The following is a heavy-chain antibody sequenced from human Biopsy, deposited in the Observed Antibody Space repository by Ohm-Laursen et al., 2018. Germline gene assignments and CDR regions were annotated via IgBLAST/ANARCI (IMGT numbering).Heavy chain of an antibody. V-gene: IGHV2-70*16. CDR3: ARIPILVVPAAIVYRHRRHLQGLDV. J-gene: IGHJ6*02. Sequence: TQTLTLTCTLSGFSLNTRGMSVIWIRQPPGKALEWLARFVWDDAKFYKGPLKTRLTISKDTSENHVVLTLSDVDPVDTATYYCARIPILVVPAAIVYRHRRHLQGLDVWGQGTTVSVSS. CDR1: GFSLNTRGMS. CDR2: FVWDDAK. D-gene: IGHD2-2*02.